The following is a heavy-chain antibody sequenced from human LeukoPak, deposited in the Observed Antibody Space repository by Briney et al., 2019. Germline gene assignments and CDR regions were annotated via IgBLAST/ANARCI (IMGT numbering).Heavy chain of an antibody. V-gene: IGHV4-34*01. CDR3: ARDLRYYFDY. Sequence: SETLSLTCTVSGGSISGYYWSWIRQPPGKGLEWIGEINHSGSTNYNPSLKSRVTISVDTSKNQFSLKLSSVTAADTAVYYCARDLRYYFDYWGQGTLVTVSS. CDR2: INHSGST. J-gene: IGHJ4*02. CDR1: GGSISGYY.